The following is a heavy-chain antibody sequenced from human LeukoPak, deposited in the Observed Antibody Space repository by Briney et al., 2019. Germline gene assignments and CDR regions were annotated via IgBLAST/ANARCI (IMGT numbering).Heavy chain of an antibody. Sequence: GGSLRLSCAASGFTFSSYRMIWVRQAPGKGLEWVSYISSSSSTIYYADSVKGRFTISRDNAKNSLYLQMNSLRDEDTAVYYCARDPYVDTAIGADYWGQGTLVTVSS. CDR1: GFTFSSYR. CDR3: ARDPYVDTAIGADY. CDR2: ISSSSSTI. J-gene: IGHJ4*02. D-gene: IGHD5-18*01. V-gene: IGHV3-48*02.